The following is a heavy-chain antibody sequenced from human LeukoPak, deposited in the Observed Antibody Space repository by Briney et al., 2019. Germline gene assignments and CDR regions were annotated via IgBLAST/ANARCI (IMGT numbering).Heavy chain of an antibody. Sequence: GGSLRLSCAASGFTFSNYWMSWVRQAPGKGLEWVANINQNGSEKSYVDSVEGRFTISRDNAKKSLYLHVNSLRAEDTAVYYCARDIYGGHDYWGQGTLLTVSS. CDR3: ARDIYGGHDY. CDR1: GFTFSNYW. D-gene: IGHD2-21*01. CDR2: INQNGSEK. J-gene: IGHJ4*02. V-gene: IGHV3-7*04.